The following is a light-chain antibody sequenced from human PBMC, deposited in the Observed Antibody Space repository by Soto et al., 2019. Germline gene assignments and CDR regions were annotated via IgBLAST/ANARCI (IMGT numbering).Light chain of an antibody. V-gene: IGLV2-23*01. CDR2: EGS. CDR1: SSDVGNYNL. CDR3: CSYAGDSTWV. Sequence: QSALTQPASVSGSHGQSITISCTGTSSDVGNYNLVSWYQQHPGEAPKLLIYEGSKRPSGVSNRFSGSKFGNTASLTISGLQAEDEVDYYCCSYAGDSTWVFGGGTKLTVL. J-gene: IGLJ3*02.